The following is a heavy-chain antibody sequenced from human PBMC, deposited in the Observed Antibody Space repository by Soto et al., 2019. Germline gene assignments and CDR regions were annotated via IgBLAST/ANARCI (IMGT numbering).Heavy chain of an antibody. CDR2: IIPIFGTA. CDR3: ASGEAPYSSSSVILNLYYYYGMDV. D-gene: IGHD6-6*01. V-gene: IGHV1-69*12. CDR1: GGTFSSYA. J-gene: IGHJ6*02. Sequence: QVQLVQSGAEVKKPGSSVKVSCKASGGTFSSYAISWVRQAPGQGLEWMGGIIPIFGTANYAQKFQGRVTITADESTSTAYMELSSLRSEDTAVYYCASGEAPYSSSSVILNLYYYYGMDVWGQGTTVTVSS.